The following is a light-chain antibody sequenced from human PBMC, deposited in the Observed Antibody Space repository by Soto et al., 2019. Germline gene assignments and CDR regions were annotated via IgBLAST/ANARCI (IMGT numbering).Light chain of an antibody. V-gene: IGLV1-47*01. J-gene: IGLJ1*01. CDR1: NSNIGDNY. CDR2: RNN. Sequence: QSALTQPPSASGTPGQRVTISCSGSNSNIGDNYVSWFQRLPGTAPKLLIYRNNQRPSGVPDRFSGSKSGTSASLAISGLRSEDEGDYYCASWDDSLSGFYVFGTGTKLTVL. CDR3: ASWDDSLSGFYV.